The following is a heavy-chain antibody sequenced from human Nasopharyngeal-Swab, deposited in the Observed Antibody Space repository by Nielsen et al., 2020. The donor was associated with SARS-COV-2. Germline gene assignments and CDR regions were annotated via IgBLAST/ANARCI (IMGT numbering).Heavy chain of an antibody. D-gene: IGHD3-9*01. CDR3: AKGQGGLYYDILTGYPY. J-gene: IGHJ4*02. V-gene: IGHV3-9*01. CDR1: GFTVSSSY. Sequence: GGSLRLSCAASGFTVSSSYMSWVRQAPGKGLEWVSGISWNSGSIGYADSVKGRFTISRDNAKNSLYLQMNSLRAEDTALYYCAKGQGGLYYDILTGYPYWGQGTLVTVSS. CDR2: ISWNSGSI.